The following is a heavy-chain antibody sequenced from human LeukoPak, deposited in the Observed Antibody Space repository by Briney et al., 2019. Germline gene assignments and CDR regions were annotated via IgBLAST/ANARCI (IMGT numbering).Heavy chain of an antibody. Sequence: GGSLRLSCAASGFTFSSYSMNWVRQAPGKGLEWVSSISSSSYIYYADSVKGRFTISRDNAKNSLYLQMNSLRAEDTAVYYCARDQGYDLYVDYWGQGTLVTVSS. D-gene: IGHD5-12*01. J-gene: IGHJ4*02. CDR1: GFTFSSYS. V-gene: IGHV3-21*01. CDR3: ARDQGYDLYVDY. CDR2: ISSSSYI.